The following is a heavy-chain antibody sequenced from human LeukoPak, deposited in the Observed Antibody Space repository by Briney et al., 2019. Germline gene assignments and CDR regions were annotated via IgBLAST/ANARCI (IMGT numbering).Heavy chain of an antibody. Sequence: PSGTLSLTCAVSGGSISSTDWWSWVRQPPGQGLEWIGQIYHGGSTNFNPSLKSRVTISVDKSKNQFSLKLNSVTAADTAVYYCARDGAATVSGYAFDIWGQGTMVTVSS. V-gene: IGHV4-4*02. CDR3: ARDGAATVSGYAFDI. CDR1: GGSISSTDW. D-gene: IGHD6-19*01. CDR2: IYHGGST. J-gene: IGHJ3*02.